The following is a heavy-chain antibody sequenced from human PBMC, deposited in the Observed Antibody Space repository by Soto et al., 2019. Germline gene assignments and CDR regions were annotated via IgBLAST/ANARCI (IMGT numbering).Heavy chain of an antibody. CDR1: GFTVSSNY. CDR2: IYSDGST. V-gene: IGHV3-53*01. Sequence: EVQLVESGGGLIQPGGSLRLSCAASGFTVSSNYMSWVRQAPGKGLEWVSVIYSDGSTYYAESVKGRFTTSRDNSKNTLFLQMNSLRAEDTAVYYCAREPAGYCSSTSCPTQGGWGQGTLVTVSS. J-gene: IGHJ4*02. CDR3: AREPAGYCSSTSCPTQGG. D-gene: IGHD2-2*01.